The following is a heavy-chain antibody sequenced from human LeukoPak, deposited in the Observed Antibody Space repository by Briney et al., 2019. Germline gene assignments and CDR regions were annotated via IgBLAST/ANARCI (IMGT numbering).Heavy chain of an antibody. CDR2: IIPIFGTA. Sequence: GASVKVSCKASGGTFSSYAISWVRQAPGQGLEWMGGIIPIFGTANYAQKFQGRVTITADESTSTAYMELSSLRSEDTAVYYCARDVGPRKAAADYWGQGTLVTVSS. CDR1: GGTFSSYA. J-gene: IGHJ4*02. CDR3: ARDVGPRKAAADY. D-gene: IGHD6-13*01. V-gene: IGHV1-69*13.